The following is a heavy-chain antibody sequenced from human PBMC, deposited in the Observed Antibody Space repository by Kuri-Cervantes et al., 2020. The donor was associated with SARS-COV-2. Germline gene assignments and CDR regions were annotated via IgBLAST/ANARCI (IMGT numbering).Heavy chain of an antibody. Sequence: GGSLRLSCAASGFSFSMYWMSWVRQAPGKGLEWVANIKKDGSEKYYVDSVKGRFTISRNNAKNSLNLQMNSLRAEDTAVYYCAREQWLELDAFDIWGQGTMVTVSS. V-gene: IGHV3-7*01. CDR2: IKKDGSEK. J-gene: IGHJ3*02. CDR1: GFSFSMYW. D-gene: IGHD6-19*01. CDR3: AREQWLELDAFDI.